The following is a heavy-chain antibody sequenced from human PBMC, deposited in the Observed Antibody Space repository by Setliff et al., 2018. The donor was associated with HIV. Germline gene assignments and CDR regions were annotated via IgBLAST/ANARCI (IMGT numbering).Heavy chain of an antibody. CDR2: VNPKSDNS. CDR3: ARRIKDNDNYNIPCES. CDR1: GYTFSDHD. Sequence: ASVKVSCKASGYTFSDHDINWVRQASGQRLEWMGWVNPKSDNSGLAQKFQGRVFLTSNASSNTTYMYLNGLTSDDTATYYCARRIKDNDNYNIPCESWGQGTLVTVS. J-gene: IGHJ5*01. D-gene: IGHD3-10*01. V-gene: IGHV1-8*02.